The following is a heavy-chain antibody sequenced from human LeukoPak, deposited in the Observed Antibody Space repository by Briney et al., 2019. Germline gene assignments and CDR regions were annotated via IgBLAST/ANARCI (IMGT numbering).Heavy chain of an antibody. V-gene: IGHV7-4-1*02. J-gene: IGHJ4*02. CDR3: ARGDYDTHGYQTR. D-gene: IGHD3-22*01. CDR1: GYIFTNYV. Sequence: ASVKVSCKASGYIFTNYVLQWVRQAPGQGLEWMGWINTNTGNPTYAQGFTGRFVFSLDTSVSTAYLQISSLKADDTAMYYCARGDYDTHGYQTRWGQGTLVTVSS. CDR2: INTNTGNP.